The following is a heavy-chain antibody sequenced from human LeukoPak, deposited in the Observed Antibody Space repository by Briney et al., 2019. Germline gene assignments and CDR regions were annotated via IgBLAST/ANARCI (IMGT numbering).Heavy chain of an antibody. D-gene: IGHD6-13*01. CDR2: IFYSGST. CDR3: ARVSFSSSSYWFDP. J-gene: IGHJ5*02. CDR1: GGSISSGGYS. Sequence: SETLSLTCAVSGGSISSGGYSWSWIRQPPGKGLEWIGSIFYSGSTYYNPSLKSRVTISVDTSKNQFSLKLSSVTAADTAVYYCARVSFSSSSYWFDPWGQGTLVTVSS. V-gene: IGHV4-39*07.